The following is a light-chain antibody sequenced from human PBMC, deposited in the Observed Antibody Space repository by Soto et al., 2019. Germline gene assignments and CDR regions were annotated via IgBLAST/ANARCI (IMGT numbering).Light chain of an antibody. V-gene: IGKV3-15*01. CDR2: GAS. CDR1: QSVRTY. Sequence: VMTQSPDTLSLSPGESASLSCRASQSVRTYLAWFQQKPGQAPRLLIYGASARAPGVPARFSGRGSGTEFTLTISNLQSEDFAIYYCKQYDNWPPVTFGPGTKVDLK. J-gene: IGKJ1*01. CDR3: KQYDNWPPVT.